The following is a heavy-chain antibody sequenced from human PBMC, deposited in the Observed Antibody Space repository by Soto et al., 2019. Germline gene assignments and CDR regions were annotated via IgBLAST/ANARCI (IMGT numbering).Heavy chain of an antibody. CDR3: ARAAAVAGTDY. D-gene: IGHD6-19*01. J-gene: IGHJ4*02. CDR1: GGSFSGYY. Sequence: QVQLQQWGAGLLKPSETLSLTCAVYGGSFSGYYWSWIRQPPGKGLEWIGEINHSGSTNYNPALKSRVTISLDTSKNQFSLKLSSVTAADTAVYYCARAAAVAGTDYWGQGTLVTVSS. CDR2: INHSGST. V-gene: IGHV4-34*01.